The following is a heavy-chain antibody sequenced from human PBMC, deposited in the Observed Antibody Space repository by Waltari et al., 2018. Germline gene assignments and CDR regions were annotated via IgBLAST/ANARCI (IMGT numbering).Heavy chain of an antibody. D-gene: IGHD2-15*01. CDR2: VNTNTGNP. V-gene: IGHV7-4-1*02. CDR3: AREPLYCSGGSCYSGGMDV. J-gene: IGHJ6*02. Sequence: QVQLVQSGSEFKKPGASVKVSCKASGYLFTSYSINWVRPAPGQGLECVGWVNTNTGNPTYAQGFTGRFVFSLDSSVSTAYLQISSLKAEDTAVYYCAREPLYCSGGSCYSGGMDVWGQGTTVTVSS. CDR1: GYLFTSYS.